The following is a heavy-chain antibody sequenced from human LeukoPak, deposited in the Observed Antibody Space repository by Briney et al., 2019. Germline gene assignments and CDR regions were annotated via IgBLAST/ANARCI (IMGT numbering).Heavy chain of an antibody. CDR3: TNYDGSSDLWGY. Sequence: GSLRLSCAASGFTFSDSGMHWVRQAPGKGLEWVGRMRSKTQNYATAYAASVKGRFTISRDDSKNTAFLQMNSLKTEDTAVYYCTNYDGSSDLWGYWGQGTLVTVSS. J-gene: IGHJ4*02. D-gene: IGHD3-22*01. V-gene: IGHV3-73*01. CDR2: MRSKTQNYAT. CDR1: GFTFSDSG.